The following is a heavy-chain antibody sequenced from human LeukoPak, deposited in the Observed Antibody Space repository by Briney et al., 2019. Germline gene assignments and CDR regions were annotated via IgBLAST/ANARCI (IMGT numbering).Heavy chain of an antibody. V-gene: IGHV3-20*04. CDR3: ARKTYSGNGPFDY. Sequence: GGSLRLSCAASGFTFDDYGISWVRPPPRKGLEWVSGINWNGGSTGYADSVKGRFTISRDNAKNSLYLQMNSLRAEDTALYYCARKTYSGNGPFDYWGQGTLVTVSS. CDR1: GFTFDDYG. CDR2: INWNGGST. D-gene: IGHD5-12*01. J-gene: IGHJ4*02.